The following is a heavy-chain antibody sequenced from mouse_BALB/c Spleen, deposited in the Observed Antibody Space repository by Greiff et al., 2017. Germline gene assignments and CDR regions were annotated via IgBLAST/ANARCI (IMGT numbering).Heavy chain of an antibody. CDR2: ISSGGSYT. J-gene: IGHJ4*01. Sequence: EVHLVESGGGLVKPGGSLKLSCAASGFTFSSYAMSWVRQSPEKRLEWVAEISSGGSYTYYPDTVTGRFTISRDNAKNTLYLEMSSLRSEDTAMYYCARDGNYGMDYWGQGTSVTVSS. CDR3: ARDGNYGMDY. CDR1: GFTFSSYA. V-gene: IGHV5-9-4*01. D-gene: IGHD2-1*01.